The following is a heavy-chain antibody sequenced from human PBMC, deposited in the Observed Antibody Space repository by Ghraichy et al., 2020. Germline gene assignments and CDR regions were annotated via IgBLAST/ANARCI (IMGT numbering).Heavy chain of an antibody. V-gene: IGHV4-39*01. D-gene: IGHD2-15*01. CDR2: VFYSGST. CDR3: ARQPAATMREFAFDY. Sequence: SQTLSLTCTVSGDSISSGSFFWGWIRQPPGKGLGWLGSVFYSGSTYYNPSLKSRVTISVDTSKNQFSLKLSSVTAAETAVYWCARQPAATMREFAFDYWGQGTLVTVSS. J-gene: IGHJ4*02. CDR1: GDSISSGSFF.